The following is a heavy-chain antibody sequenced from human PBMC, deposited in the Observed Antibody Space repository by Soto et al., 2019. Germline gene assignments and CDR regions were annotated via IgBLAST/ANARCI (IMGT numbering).Heavy chain of an antibody. CDR3: ARHHITMVRGDLDY. Sequence: QVPLVQSGAEVKKPGASVKVSCKASGYTFTSYGISWVRQAPGQGLEWLGWISPSNGYTSYAQKLQGRVSVTTDTSTSTVYMDLRSLRSDDTAVYYCARHHITMVRGDLDYWGQGTLVTVSS. V-gene: IGHV1-18*01. CDR2: ISPSNGYT. CDR1: GYTFTSYG. J-gene: IGHJ4*02. D-gene: IGHD3-10*01.